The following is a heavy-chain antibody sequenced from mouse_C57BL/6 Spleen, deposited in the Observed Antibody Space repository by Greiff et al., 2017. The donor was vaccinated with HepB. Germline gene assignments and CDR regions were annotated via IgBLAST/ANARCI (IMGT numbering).Heavy chain of an antibody. V-gene: IGHV1-81*01. CDR2: IYPRSGNT. Sequence: QVQLKESGAELARPEASVKLSCKASGYTFTSYGISWVKQRTGQGLEWIGEIYPRSGNTYYNEKFKGKATLTADKSSSTAYMELRSLTSEDSAVYFCARRDNYYGSSLEDAMDYWGQGTSVTVSS. CDR3: ARRDNYYGSSLEDAMDY. CDR1: GYTFTSYG. D-gene: IGHD1-1*01. J-gene: IGHJ4*01.